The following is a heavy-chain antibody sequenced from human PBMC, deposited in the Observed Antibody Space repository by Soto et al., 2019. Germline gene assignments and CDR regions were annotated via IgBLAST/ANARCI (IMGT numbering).Heavy chain of an antibody. Sequence: QVQLVQSGAEVKKPGSSVKVSCKASGGTFSSYSINWVRQAPGQGLEWMGEIIPILGTANYAQKFQGRVTITADESTSTAYMELGSLRSEDTAVYYCARDGGRHSGGIDYWGQGTVVTVSS. CDR2: IIPILGTA. J-gene: IGHJ4*02. D-gene: IGHD1-26*01. V-gene: IGHV1-69*01. CDR3: ARDGGRHSGGIDY. CDR1: GGTFSSYS.